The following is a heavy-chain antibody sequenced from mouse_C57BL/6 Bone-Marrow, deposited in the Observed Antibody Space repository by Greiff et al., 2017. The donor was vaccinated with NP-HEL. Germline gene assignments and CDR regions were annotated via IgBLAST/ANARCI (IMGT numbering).Heavy chain of an antibody. CDR2: INPSSGYT. V-gene: IGHV1-4*01. CDR1: GYTFTSYT. Sequence: QVQLQQSGAELARPGASVKMSCKASGYTFTSYTMHWVKQRPGQGLEWIGYINPSSGYTKYNQKFKDKATLTADKSSSTAYMQLSSLTSEDSAVYYCARSHYYGRFAYWGQGTLVTVSA. D-gene: IGHD1-2*01. J-gene: IGHJ3*01. CDR3: ARSHYYGRFAY.